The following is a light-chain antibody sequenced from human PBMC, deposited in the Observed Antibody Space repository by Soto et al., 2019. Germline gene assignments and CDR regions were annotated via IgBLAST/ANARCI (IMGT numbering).Light chain of an antibody. CDR1: QSVDTF. Sequence: EIVLTQSPGTLSLSPGERATLSCRASQSVDTFLAWYQQKPGQAPRLLIYDASNRATGIPARFSGSGSGTEFTLTISSLQSEDFAVYYCQQYNNWPRTFGQGTKVDIK. J-gene: IGKJ1*01. V-gene: IGKV3D-15*01. CDR3: QQYNNWPRT. CDR2: DAS.